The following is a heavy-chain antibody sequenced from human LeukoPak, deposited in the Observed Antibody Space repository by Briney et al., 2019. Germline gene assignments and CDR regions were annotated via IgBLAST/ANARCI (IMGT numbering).Heavy chain of an antibody. CDR1: GFTFSSYW. Sequence: PGGSLRLSCAASGFTFSSYWMHWVRHAPGKGLVWVSRINSDGSSTSFADSVKGRFTISRDNAKNTLHLQMNSLRAEDTAVYYCARGYYGFDYWGQGTLVTVSS. J-gene: IGHJ4*02. D-gene: IGHD3-10*01. CDR2: INSDGSST. CDR3: ARGYYGFDY. V-gene: IGHV3-74*01.